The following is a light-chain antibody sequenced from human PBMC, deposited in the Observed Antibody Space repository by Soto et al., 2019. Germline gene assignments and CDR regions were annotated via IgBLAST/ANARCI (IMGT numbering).Light chain of an antibody. J-gene: IGKJ5*01. Sequence: EIVLTQSPATLSLSPGERATLSCRASQSVSTYLAWFQQKPGQAPRLLIYDASNRATGIPARFRGSGSGTDFTLTISSLEPEDFAVYYCQQRGNWPPITFGQGTRLEIK. V-gene: IGKV3-11*01. CDR2: DAS. CDR1: QSVSTY. CDR3: QQRGNWPPIT.